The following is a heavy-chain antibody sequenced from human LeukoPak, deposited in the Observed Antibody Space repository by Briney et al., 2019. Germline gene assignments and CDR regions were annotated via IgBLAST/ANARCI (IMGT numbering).Heavy chain of an antibody. CDR2: ISAYNGNT. J-gene: IGHJ4*02. D-gene: IGHD2-2*01. V-gene: IGHV1-18*04. CDR1: GYTFTSYG. CDR3: ARGRCLGSTNCYYFDY. Sequence: ASVKVSCKASGYTFTSYGISWVRQAPGQGLEWMGWISAYNGNTNYAQKLQGRVTMTTDTSTSTAYMELRSLRSDDTAVYYCARGRCLGSTNCYYFDYWGQGTPVTVSS.